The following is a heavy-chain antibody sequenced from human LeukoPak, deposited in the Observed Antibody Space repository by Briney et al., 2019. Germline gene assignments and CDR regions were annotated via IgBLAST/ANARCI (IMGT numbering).Heavy chain of an antibody. CDR3: ARILRFLEWLPLYYFDY. CDR1: GGSISSSSYY. V-gene: IGHV4-39*07. D-gene: IGHD3-3*01. CDR2: IYYSGST. Sequence: PSETLSLTCTVSGGSISSSSYYWGWIRQPPGKGLEWIGSIYYSGSTYYNPSLKSRVTISVDTSKNQFSLKLSSVTAADTAVYYCARILRFLEWLPLYYFDYWGQGTLVTVSS. J-gene: IGHJ4*02.